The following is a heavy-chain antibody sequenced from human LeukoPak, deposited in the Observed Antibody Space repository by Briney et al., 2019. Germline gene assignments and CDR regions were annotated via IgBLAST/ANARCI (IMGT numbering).Heavy chain of an antibody. CDR3: ARPNWALRYFDY. J-gene: IGHJ4*02. V-gene: IGHV5-51*01. D-gene: IGHD7-27*01. CDR1: GYIFTSYS. CDR2: IYPYDSEI. Sequence: GESLKISCKGSGYIFTSYSIAWVRQIPGKGLEWMGVIYPYDSEIRYSPSFQGQVTISADKSISTAYLQWSSLKASDTAMYYCARPNWALRYFDYWGQGTLVTVSS.